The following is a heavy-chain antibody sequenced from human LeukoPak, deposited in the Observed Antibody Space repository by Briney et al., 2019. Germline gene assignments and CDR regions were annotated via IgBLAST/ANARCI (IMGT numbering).Heavy chain of an antibody. Sequence: ASVKVSCKASGGTFSSYAISWVRQAPGQGLEWMGWISAYNGNTNYAQKLQGRVTMTTDTSTSTAYMELRSLRSDDTAVYYCARERYSSSAYGMDVWGQGTTVTVSS. V-gene: IGHV1-18*01. J-gene: IGHJ6*02. CDR1: GGTFSSYA. D-gene: IGHD6-6*01. CDR3: ARERYSSSAYGMDV. CDR2: ISAYNGNT.